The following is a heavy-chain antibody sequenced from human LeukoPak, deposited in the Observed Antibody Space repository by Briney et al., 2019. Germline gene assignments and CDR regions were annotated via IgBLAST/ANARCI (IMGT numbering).Heavy chain of an antibody. CDR1: GYTFTSYG. V-gene: IGHV1-18*01. CDR2: ISAYNGNT. CDR3: ARDRVWFGELWGPDDAFDI. D-gene: IGHD3-10*01. J-gene: IGHJ3*02. Sequence: GASVKVSCKASGYTFTSYGISWVRQAPGQGLEWMGWISAYNGNTNYAQKLQGRVTMTTDTSTSTAYMELNSLRAEDTAVYYCARDRVWFGELWGPDDAFDIWGQGTMVTVSS.